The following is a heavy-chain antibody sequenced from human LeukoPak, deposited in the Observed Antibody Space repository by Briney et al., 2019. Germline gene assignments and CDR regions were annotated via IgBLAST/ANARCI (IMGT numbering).Heavy chain of an antibody. V-gene: IGHV3-13*01. CDR3: ARVRGDFSFDY. CDR2: IGTAGDT. D-gene: IGHD4-17*01. CDR1: GFTFSSYD. Sequence: GGSLRLSCAASGFTFSSYDMHWVRQATGKGLEWVSAIGTAGDTYYPGSVKGRFTISREKAKNSLYLQMNSLRAGDTAVYYCARVRGDFSFDYWGQGTLVTVSS. J-gene: IGHJ4*02.